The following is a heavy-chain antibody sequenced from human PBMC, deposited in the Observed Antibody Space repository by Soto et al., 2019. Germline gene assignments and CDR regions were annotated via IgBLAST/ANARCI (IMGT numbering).Heavy chain of an antibody. CDR1: GGTFSSYT. J-gene: IGHJ6*03. V-gene: IGHV1-69*08. CDR3: ARDGKTGYYYYMDV. CDR2: IIPIRGIA. Sequence: QVQLVQSGAEVKKPGSSVKVSCKASGGTFSSYTISWVRQAPVQGLEWMGRIIPIRGIANYAQKFQGRVTITADKSTSTADMELSSLRSEDTAVYYCARDGKTGYYYYMDVCGKGTTVTVSS. D-gene: IGHD1-1*01.